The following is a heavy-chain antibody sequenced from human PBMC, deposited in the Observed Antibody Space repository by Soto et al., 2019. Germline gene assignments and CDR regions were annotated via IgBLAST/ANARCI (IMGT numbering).Heavy chain of an antibody. CDR1: GFTFSSYG. CDR2: ISYDGSNK. Sequence: PGGSLRLSFAASGFTFSSYGMHWVRQAPGKGLEWVAVISYDGSNKYYADSVKGRFTISIDNSNNTLYLQMNSLRAEDTAVYYCAKEFGYSYVGRTNYYYGMDXWGQGTTVTVS. D-gene: IGHD5-18*01. J-gene: IGHJ6*02. CDR3: AKEFGYSYVGRTNYYYGMDX. V-gene: IGHV3-30*18.